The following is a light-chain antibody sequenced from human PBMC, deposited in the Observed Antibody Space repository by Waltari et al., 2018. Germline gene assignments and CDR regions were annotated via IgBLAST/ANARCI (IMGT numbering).Light chain of an antibody. CDR3: QQRYSWPLT. CDR1: PRVSFL. V-gene: IGKV3-11*01. CDR2: DTS. J-gene: IGKJ4*01. Sequence: EIVLTQSPAIVSLSPGEQATLSCRASPRVSFLLAWYQQKPGQGPRLLIFDTSNRATGIPARFSGGGSGTDFTLTISSLEPEDFATYYCQQRYSWPLTFGGGTKVEIK.